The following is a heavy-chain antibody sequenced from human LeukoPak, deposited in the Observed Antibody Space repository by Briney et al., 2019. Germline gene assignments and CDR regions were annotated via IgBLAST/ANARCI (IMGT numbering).Heavy chain of an antibody. CDR3: ARVTGYRIEDYFDY. J-gene: IGHJ4*02. V-gene: IGHV4-59*01. D-gene: IGHD6-13*01. Sequence: SETLSLTCTVSGGSISSYYRSWIRQPPGKGLEWIGYIYYSGSTNYNPSLKSRVNISVETSKNSFSLKLRSVTAADTAVYYCARVTGYRIEDYFDYWGQGTLVTVSS. CDR1: GGSISSYY. CDR2: IYYSGST.